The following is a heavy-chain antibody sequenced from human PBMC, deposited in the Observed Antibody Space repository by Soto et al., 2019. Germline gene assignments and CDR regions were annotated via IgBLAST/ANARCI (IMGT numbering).Heavy chain of an antibody. J-gene: IGHJ6*02. D-gene: IGHD5-12*01. V-gene: IGHV4-34*01. Sequence: PPEALSLTYAVYGGSFSGYYLTWIRQPPGKGLEWIWEINHSGNTNYNPYLKSRVTITVDTSKNQFSLKLRSVTAADTAVYYCADEYGYHRGVIDGWGQGSTVRVSS. CDR2: INHSGNT. CDR3: ADEYGYHRGVIDG. CDR1: GGSFSGYY.